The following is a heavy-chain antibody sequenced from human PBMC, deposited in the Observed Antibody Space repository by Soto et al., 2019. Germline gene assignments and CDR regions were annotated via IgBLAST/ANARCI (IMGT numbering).Heavy chain of an antibody. Sequence: QVQLVQSGAEVKKPGSSVKVSCKASGGTFSSYTISWVRQAPGQGLEWMGRIIPSLGIANYAQKFQGRVTITADKSTSTAYMELSSLRSEDTAVYYCARGRYSYGYRVDYWGQGTLVTVSS. CDR2: IIPSLGIA. D-gene: IGHD5-18*01. CDR1: GGTFSSYT. J-gene: IGHJ4*02. CDR3: ARGRYSYGYRVDY. V-gene: IGHV1-69*02.